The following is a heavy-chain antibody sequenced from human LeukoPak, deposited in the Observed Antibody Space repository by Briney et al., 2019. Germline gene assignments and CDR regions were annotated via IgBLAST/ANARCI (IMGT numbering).Heavy chain of an antibody. J-gene: IGHJ3*02. D-gene: IGHD3-10*01. CDR1: GYSISSGYY. Sequence: SETLSLTCTVSGYSISSGYYWGWIRQPPGKGLEWIGTIYQSGSTYYNPSLKSRVTISIDTSKNQFSLKLNSVTTADTAVYYCARTYYYGSGSYYDSRDGFDIWGQGTMVTVSS. V-gene: IGHV4-38-2*02. CDR2: IYQSGST. CDR3: ARTYYYGSGSYYDSRDGFDI.